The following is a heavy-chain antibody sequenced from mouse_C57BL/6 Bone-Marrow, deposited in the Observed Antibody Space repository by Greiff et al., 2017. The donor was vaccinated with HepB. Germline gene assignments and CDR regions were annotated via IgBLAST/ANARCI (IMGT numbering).Heavy chain of an antibody. J-gene: IGHJ3*01. CDR3: AREGQLGRGFAY. Sequence: EVQRVESGGGLVKPGGSLKLSCAASGFTFSSYAMSWVRQTPEKRLEWVATISDGGSYTYYPDNVKGRFTISRDNAKNNLYLQMSHLKSEDTAMYYCAREGQLGRGFAYWGQGTLVTVSA. CDR2: ISDGGSYT. D-gene: IGHD4-1*02. CDR1: GFTFSSYA. V-gene: IGHV5-4*01.